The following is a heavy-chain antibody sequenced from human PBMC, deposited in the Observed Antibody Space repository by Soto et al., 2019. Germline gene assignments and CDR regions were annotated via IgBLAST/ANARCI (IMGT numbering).Heavy chain of an antibody. Sequence: SETLSLTCTVSGGSISSGGYYWSWIRQHPGKGLEWIGYIYYSGSTYYNPSLKSRVTISVDTSKNQFSLKLSSVTAADTAVYYCAREGTPTNSNYQHEDPPSDYSMDVWGKGTTVT. CDR2: IYYSGST. V-gene: IGHV4-31*03. CDR3: AREGTPTNSNYQHEDPPSDYSMDV. CDR1: GGSISSGGYY. D-gene: IGHD4-4*01. J-gene: IGHJ6*03.